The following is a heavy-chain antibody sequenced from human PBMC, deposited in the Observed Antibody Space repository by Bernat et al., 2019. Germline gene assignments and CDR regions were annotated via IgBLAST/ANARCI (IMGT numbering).Heavy chain of an antibody. J-gene: IGHJ6*02. CDR2: IWYDGSNK. V-gene: IGHV3-33*01. CDR3: AREGSVVYYYYYGMDV. D-gene: IGHD2-15*01. Sequence: VQLVESGGGLVQPGGSLRLSCVASGFTFSSYGMHWVRQAPGKGLEWVAVIWYDGSNKYYADSVKGRFTISRDNSKNTLYLQMNSLRAEDTAVYYCAREGSVVYYYYYGMDVWGQGTTVTVSS. CDR1: GFTFSSYG.